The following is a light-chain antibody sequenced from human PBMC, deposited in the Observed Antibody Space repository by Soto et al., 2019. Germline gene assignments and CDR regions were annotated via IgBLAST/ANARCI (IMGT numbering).Light chain of an antibody. CDR2: GAS. J-gene: IGKJ1*01. CDR3: QQYNNRWT. V-gene: IGKV3-15*01. CDR1: QSVSSN. Sequence: EIVMTQSPATLSVSPGERATLSCRASQSVSSNLAWYQQKPGQAPRLLIYGASTRATGIPARFSGSGSGTEFTLTISSLQSEDFAVYYCQQYNNRWTLGPGTKVDIK.